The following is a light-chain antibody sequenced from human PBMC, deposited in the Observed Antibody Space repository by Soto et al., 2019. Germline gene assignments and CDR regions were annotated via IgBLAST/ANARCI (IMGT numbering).Light chain of an antibody. J-gene: IGKJ1*01. V-gene: IGKV3-20*01. CDR1: QAISSN. CDR3: QQYGNSPKT. CDR2: GAS. Sequence: EIVMTQSPATLSVSRGERATLSCRANQAISSNLAWYQQKPGQAPRLLIFGASSRATGIPDRFSGSGSGTDFTLTITRLAREDFAVYYCQQYGNSPKTFGQGTKVEIK.